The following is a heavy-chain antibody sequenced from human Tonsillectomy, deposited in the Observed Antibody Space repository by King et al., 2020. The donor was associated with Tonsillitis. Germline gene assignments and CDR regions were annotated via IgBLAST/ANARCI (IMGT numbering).Heavy chain of an antibody. CDR3: ARDGSYSY. D-gene: IGHD1-26*01. V-gene: IGHV4-39*01. CDR2: IFYSGRT. Sequence: LQLQESGPGLVKPSETLSLTCTVSGASISSSSYYWGWIRHPPGKGLEWIGKIFYSGRTSYNPSLKSRVTISIDTSENQFSLKVTSVTAADTAVYYCARDGSYSYWGQGTLVTVSS. CDR1: GASISSSSYY. J-gene: IGHJ4*02.